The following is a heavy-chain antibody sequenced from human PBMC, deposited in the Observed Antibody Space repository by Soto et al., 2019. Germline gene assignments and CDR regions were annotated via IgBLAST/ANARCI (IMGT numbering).Heavy chain of an antibody. J-gene: IGHJ3*02. CDR2: ISGSGGST. Sequence: GGSLRLSCAASGFTFSSYAMSWVRQAPGKGLEWVSAISGSGGSTYYADSVKGRFTISRDNSKNTLYLQMNSLRAEDTAVYYCAKVYSSGWYSRRAALDAFDIWGQGTMVTVSS. CDR3: AKVYSSGWYSRRAALDAFDI. CDR1: GFTFSSYA. D-gene: IGHD6-19*01. V-gene: IGHV3-23*01.